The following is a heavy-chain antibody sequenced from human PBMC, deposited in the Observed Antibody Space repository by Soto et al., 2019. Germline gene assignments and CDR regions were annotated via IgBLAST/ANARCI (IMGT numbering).Heavy chain of an antibody. D-gene: IGHD2-15*01. CDR1: GFTFSSFA. CDR3: AKIGRVGGGSRPLGY. CDR2: TSGGGGST. V-gene: IGHV3-23*01. J-gene: IGHJ4*02. Sequence: EVQLLESGGGLVQPGGSLRLSCAASGFTFSSFAMNWVRQAPGKGLEWVSGTSGGGGSTYYADSVKGRFTISRDNSNNTLYRQMKSLRAEDTAVYYCAKIGRVGGGSRPLGYWGQGTLVTVSS.